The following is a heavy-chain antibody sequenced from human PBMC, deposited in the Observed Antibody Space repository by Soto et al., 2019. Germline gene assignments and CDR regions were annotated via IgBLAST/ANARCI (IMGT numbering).Heavy chain of an antibody. Sequence: TLSLTCTVSGGSISIGEYYLSWIRQPPGKGLEWIGYIYYSGSTYYNPSLKSRVTISVDTSKNQFSLKLSSVTAADTAVYYCARVRDSSSSGVEWFAPWGQGTLVTVSS. D-gene: IGHD6-6*01. CDR2: IYYSGST. CDR1: GGSISIGEYY. CDR3: ARVRDSSSSGVEWFAP. V-gene: IGHV4-30-4*01. J-gene: IGHJ5*02.